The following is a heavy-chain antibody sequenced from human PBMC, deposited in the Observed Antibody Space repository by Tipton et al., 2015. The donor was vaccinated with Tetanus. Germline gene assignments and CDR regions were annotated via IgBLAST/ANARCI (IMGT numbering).Heavy chain of an antibody. CDR1: GFTFSSYW. J-gene: IGHJ6*02. CDR3: ARRSLTNYGLDV. Sequence: SLRLSCAASGFTFSSYWMSWVRQTPGKGLVWISRINPDGRRTNYADSVKGRFTISRDNAKNTVYLQMNSLRAEDTAVYFCARRSLTNYGLDVWGQGTPVTVSS. D-gene: IGHD1-1*01. V-gene: IGHV3-74*01. CDR2: INPDGRRT.